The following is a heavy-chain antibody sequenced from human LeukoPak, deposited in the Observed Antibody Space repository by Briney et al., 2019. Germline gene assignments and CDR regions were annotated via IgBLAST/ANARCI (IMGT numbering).Heavy chain of an antibody. CDR1: GFTFSSYA. CDR2: ISSNGGST. Sequence: GGSLRLSCSASGFTFSSYAMHWVRQAPGKGLEYVSAISSNGGSTYYADSVKGRFTISRDNSKNTLYLQMSSLRAEDTAVYYCVKDPHYYGSGSYPTLGYWGQGTPVTVSS. J-gene: IGHJ4*02. CDR3: VKDPHYYGSGSYPTLGY. D-gene: IGHD3-10*01. V-gene: IGHV3-64D*06.